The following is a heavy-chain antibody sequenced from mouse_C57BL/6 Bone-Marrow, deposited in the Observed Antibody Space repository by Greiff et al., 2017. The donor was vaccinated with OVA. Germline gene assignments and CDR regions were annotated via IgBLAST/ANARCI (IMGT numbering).Heavy chain of an antibody. V-gene: IGHV1-50*01. D-gene: IGHD1-1*01. Sequence: VQLQQPGAELVKPGASVKLSCKASGYTFTSYWMQWVKQRPGKGLEWIGEIDPSDSYTNYNQKFKGKATLTVDTSSSTAYMQLSSLTSEDSAVYYCAREGGSSFFDYWGQGTTLTVSS. CDR3: AREGGSSFFDY. CDR2: IDPSDSYT. CDR1: GYTFTSYW. J-gene: IGHJ2*01.